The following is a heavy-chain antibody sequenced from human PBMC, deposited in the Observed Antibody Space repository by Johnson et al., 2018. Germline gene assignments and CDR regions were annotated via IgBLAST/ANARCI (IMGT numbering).Heavy chain of an antibody. CDR2: INHSGST. V-gene: IGHV4-34*01. CDR1: GGSISSYF. D-gene: IGHD4-17*01. Sequence: QVQLQESGPGLVKPSEPLSLTCSVSGGSISSYFWSWIRQPPGKGLEWIGEINHSGSTNYNPSLESRVTISVDTSKNQFSLKLNSGTAADTAVYYCASRPDYGYYYYMDFWGKGTTVTVSS. CDR3: ASRPDYGYYYYMDF. J-gene: IGHJ6*03.